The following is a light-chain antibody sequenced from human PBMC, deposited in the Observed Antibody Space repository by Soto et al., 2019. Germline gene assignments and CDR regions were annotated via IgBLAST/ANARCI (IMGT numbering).Light chain of an antibody. CDR2: ENS. J-gene: IGLJ2*01. V-gene: IGLV1-51*02. CDR1: SSNIGLND. Sequence: QSVLTQPPSVSAAPGQDVTISCSGSSSNIGLNDVAWYQQLPGTAPKLLIYENSKRPSGIPDRFSDSKSGTSATLGITGLQTGDEADYYCGAWDTSLTGGLFGGGTKLTVL. CDR3: GAWDTSLTGGL.